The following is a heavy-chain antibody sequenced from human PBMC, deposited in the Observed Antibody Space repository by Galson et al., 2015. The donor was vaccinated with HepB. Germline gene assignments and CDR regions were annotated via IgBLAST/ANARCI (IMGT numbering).Heavy chain of an antibody. D-gene: IGHD4-11*01. J-gene: IGHJ5*02. CDR1: GFIFSRYG. CDR3: ATLVHSNLVGGMDP. Sequence: SLRLSCAASGFIFSRYGMHWVRQAPGKGLEWVAIIWNDGINKDYADSVKGRFTISRDNSKNTVYLEMNSLTAEDAAVYYCATLVHSNLVGGMDPWGQGTLVIVSS. CDR2: IWNDGINK. V-gene: IGHV3-33*01.